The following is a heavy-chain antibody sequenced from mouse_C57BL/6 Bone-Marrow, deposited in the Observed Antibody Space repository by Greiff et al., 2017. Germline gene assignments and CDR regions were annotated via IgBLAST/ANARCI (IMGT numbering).Heavy chain of an antibody. D-gene: IGHD3-2*02. CDR3: ARRAAQRFAY. J-gene: IGHJ3*01. CDR2: IDPSDSYT. CDR1: GYTFTSYW. Sequence: VQLQQPGAELVKPGASVKLSCKASGYTFTSYWMQWVKQRPGQGLEWIGEIDPSDSYTNYNQKFKGKATLTVDTSSSTAYMQLSSLTSEDSAVYYCARRAAQRFAYWGQGTLVTVSA. V-gene: IGHV1-50*01.